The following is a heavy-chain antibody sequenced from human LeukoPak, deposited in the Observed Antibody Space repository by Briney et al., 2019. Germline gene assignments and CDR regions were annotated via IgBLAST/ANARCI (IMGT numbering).Heavy chain of an antibody. CDR3: ARVDTAMVTRY. CDR2: ISSSSSYI. V-gene: IGHV3-21*01. J-gene: IGHJ4*02. D-gene: IGHD5-18*01. CDR1: GFTFSSYS. Sequence: GGSLRLSCAASGFTFSSYSMNWVCQAPGKGLEWVSSISSSSSYIYYADSVKGRFTISRDNAKNSLYLQMNSLRAEDTAVYYCARVDTAMVTRYWGQGTLVTVSS.